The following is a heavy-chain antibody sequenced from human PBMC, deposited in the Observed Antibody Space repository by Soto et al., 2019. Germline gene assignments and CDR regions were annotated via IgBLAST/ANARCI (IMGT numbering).Heavy chain of an antibody. CDR3: AKALGGAALDY. CDR2: ISYDGSNK. D-gene: IGHD3-16*01. Sequence: QVQLVESGGGVVQPGRSLRLSCAASGFTFSSYGMHWVRQAPGKGLEWVAVISYDGSNKYYADSVKGRFTISRDNSKNSPYLQMNSLRAEDTAVYYCAKALGGAALDYWGQGTLVTVSS. J-gene: IGHJ4*02. V-gene: IGHV3-30*18. CDR1: GFTFSSYG.